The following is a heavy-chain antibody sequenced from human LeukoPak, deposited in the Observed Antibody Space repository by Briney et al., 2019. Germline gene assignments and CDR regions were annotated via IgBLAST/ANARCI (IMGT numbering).Heavy chain of an antibody. V-gene: IGHV3-74*01. D-gene: IGHD3-16*02. CDR3: VRDRIGFVP. CDR2: INRDGATT. CDR1: GFTFSTYW. J-gene: IGHJ5*02. Sequence: GGSLRLSCAASGFTFSTYWMHWVRQVPGKGLVWVSRINRDGATTAYADSVKGRFTVSRDNAKNTVSLQMNSLRADDTAVYYCVRDRIGFVPWGQGTLVTVSS.